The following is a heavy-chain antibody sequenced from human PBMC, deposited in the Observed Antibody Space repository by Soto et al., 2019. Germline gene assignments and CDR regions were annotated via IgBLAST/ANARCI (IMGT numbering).Heavy chain of an antibody. V-gene: IGHV3-30-3*01. D-gene: IGHD3-10*01. CDR1: GFTFSSYA. J-gene: IGHJ4*02. CDR3: ATEGERMVRGVITNDY. Sequence: QVQLVESGGGVVQPGRSLRLSCAASGFTFSSYAMHWVRQAPAKGLEWVAVISYDGSNKYYADSVKGRFTICRDNSKNTLYLQMNSLRAEDTAVYYCATEGERMVRGVITNDYWGQGTLVTVSS. CDR2: ISYDGSNK.